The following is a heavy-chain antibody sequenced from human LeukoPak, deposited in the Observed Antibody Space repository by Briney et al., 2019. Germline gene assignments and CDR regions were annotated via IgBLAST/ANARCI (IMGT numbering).Heavy chain of an antibody. Sequence: SETLSLTCTVSGGSISSHYWSWTRQPPGKGLEWIGYIYYSGSTNYNPSLKSRVTISVDTSKNQFSLKLSSVTAADTAVYYCARGGTTFDYWGQGTLVTVSS. V-gene: IGHV4-59*11. CDR3: ARGGTTFDY. D-gene: IGHD1-7*01. CDR2: IYYSGST. CDR1: GGSISSHY. J-gene: IGHJ4*02.